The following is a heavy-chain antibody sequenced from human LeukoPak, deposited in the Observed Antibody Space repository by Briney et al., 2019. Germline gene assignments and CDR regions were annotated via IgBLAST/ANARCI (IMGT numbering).Heavy chain of an antibody. CDR1: GFTFSSYP. CDR2: ISYDGGTK. CDR3: ARDPQRGEADYFDY. Sequence: GGSLRLSCAASGFTFSSYPMHWVRQAPGKGLEWVSVISYDGGTKYYADSVKGRFTISRDSPKDTLYLQMDSLRADDTAMYYCARDPQRGEADYFDYWGQGTLVTVSS. J-gene: IGHJ4*02. D-gene: IGHD3-16*01. V-gene: IGHV3-30-3*01.